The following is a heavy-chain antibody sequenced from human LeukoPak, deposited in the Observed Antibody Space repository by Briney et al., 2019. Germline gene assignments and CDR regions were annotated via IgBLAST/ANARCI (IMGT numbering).Heavy chain of an antibody. J-gene: IGHJ5*02. D-gene: IGHD6-13*01. CDR1: GGTFSSYA. Sequence: SVRVSCKASGGTFSSYAISWVRQAPGQGLEWMGGIIPSFGTANYAQKFQGRVTITADESTSTAYMELSSLRSEDTAVYYCARGNLPGIAAGTTTISYWFDPWGQGTLVTVSS. CDR3: ARGNLPGIAAGTTTISYWFDP. CDR2: IIPSFGTA. V-gene: IGHV1-69*13.